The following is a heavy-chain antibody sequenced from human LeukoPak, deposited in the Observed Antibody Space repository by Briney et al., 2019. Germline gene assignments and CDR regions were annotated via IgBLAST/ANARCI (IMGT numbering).Heavy chain of an antibody. Sequence: ASVKVSCKASGGTFSSYAISWVRQAPGQGLEWMGGIIPIFGTANYAQKFQGRVTITTDESTSTAYMELSSLRSEDTAVYYCARAHPTGYSSSWLTRSHAFDIWGQGTMVTVSS. J-gene: IGHJ3*02. CDR2: IIPIFGTA. V-gene: IGHV1-69*05. CDR3: ARAHPTGYSSSWLTRSHAFDI. D-gene: IGHD6-13*01. CDR1: GGTFSSYA.